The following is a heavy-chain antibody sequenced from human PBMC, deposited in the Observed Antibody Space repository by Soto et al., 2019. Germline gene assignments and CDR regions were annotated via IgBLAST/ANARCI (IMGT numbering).Heavy chain of an antibody. D-gene: IGHD3-10*01. CDR3: GSGSYFVY. J-gene: IGHJ4*02. CDR1: GFTFSDSA. CDR2: IRNKVNGYTQ. Sequence: GGSLRLSCVGSGFTFSDSAIHWVRQAPGKGLEWVGRIRNKVNGYTQAFAASMGGRFTISRDDSENMAYLQMNSLQSEDTAAYYYGSGSYFVYWGQGTLVTVSS. V-gene: IGHV3-73*01.